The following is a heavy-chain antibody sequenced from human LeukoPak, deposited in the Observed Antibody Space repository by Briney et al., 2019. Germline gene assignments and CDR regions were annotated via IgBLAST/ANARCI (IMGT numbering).Heavy chain of an antibody. CDR3: ARGDDSGYYDYFDY. Sequence: PGGSLRLSCAASGFTFSSHWMSWVRQAPGKGLEWVANINQGGNDRNYVDSVKGRFTISRDNAQNSLYLQMDSLRVEDTAMYYCARGDDSGYYDYFDYWGQGALVTVSS. V-gene: IGHV3-7*01. CDR1: GFTFSSHW. D-gene: IGHD3-22*01. J-gene: IGHJ4*02. CDR2: INQGGNDR.